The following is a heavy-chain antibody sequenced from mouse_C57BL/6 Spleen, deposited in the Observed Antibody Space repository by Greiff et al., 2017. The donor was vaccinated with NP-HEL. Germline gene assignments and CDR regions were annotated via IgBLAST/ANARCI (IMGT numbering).Heavy chain of an antibody. Sequence: DVMLVESGGGLVKPGGSLKLSCAASGFTFSDYGMHWVRQAPEKGLEWVAYISSGSSTIYYADTVKGRFTISRDNAKNTLFLQMTILRSEDTAMYYCARIVNYGGGFRFDYWGQGTTLTVSS. CDR1: GFTFSDYG. J-gene: IGHJ2*01. CDR3: ARIVNYGGGFRFDY. D-gene: IGHD1-1*01. V-gene: IGHV5-17*01. CDR2: ISSGSSTI.